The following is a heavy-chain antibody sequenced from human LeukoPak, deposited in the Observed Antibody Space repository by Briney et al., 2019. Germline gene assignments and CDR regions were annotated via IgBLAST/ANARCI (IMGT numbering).Heavy chain of an antibody. V-gene: IGHV4-59*01. CDR1: DDSISRDF. D-gene: IGHD6-19*01. CDR3: ARLPDVSGWPFDY. Sequence: SETLSLTCTASDDSISRDFWTWIRQPPGKGLEWIGYIRYSGRTEYNPSLKSRVTISIQTSKNQFSLKLTSVTAADTAIYSCARLPDVSGWPFDYWGQGILVTVSS. J-gene: IGHJ4*02. CDR2: IRYSGRT.